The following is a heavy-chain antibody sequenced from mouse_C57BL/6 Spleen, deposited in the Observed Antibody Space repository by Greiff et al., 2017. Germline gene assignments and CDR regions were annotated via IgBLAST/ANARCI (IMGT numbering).Heavy chain of an antibody. CDR2: IYPGDGDT. V-gene: IGHV1-80*01. D-gene: IGHD3-2*02. CDR3: ARRSSGYGGAMDY. CDR1: GYAFSSYW. J-gene: IGHJ4*01. Sequence: QVQLQQSGAELVKPGASVKISCKASGYAFSSYWMNWVKQRPGKGLEWIGQIYPGDGDTNYNGKFKGKATLTADKSSSTAYMQLSSLTSEDSSVYFCARRSSGYGGAMDYWGQGTSVTVSS.